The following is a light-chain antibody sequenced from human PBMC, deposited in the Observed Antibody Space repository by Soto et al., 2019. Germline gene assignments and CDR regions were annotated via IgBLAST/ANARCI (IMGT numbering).Light chain of an antibody. CDR3: QGVT. CDR1: QDISNY. J-gene: IGKJ3*01. Sequence: DIQMTQSPSSLSASIGDRVTLTCRASQDISNYLNWYQQKPGKAPKLLIYDASNLETGVPSRFSGSGSGTDFTFTISSLQPEDIATYYCQGVTFGPGTKVDIK. V-gene: IGKV1-33*01. CDR2: DAS.